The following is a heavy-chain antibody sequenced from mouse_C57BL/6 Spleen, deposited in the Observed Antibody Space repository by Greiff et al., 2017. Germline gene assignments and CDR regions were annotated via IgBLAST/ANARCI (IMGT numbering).Heavy chain of an antibody. V-gene: IGHV5-4*01. CDR1: GFTFSSYA. CDR2: ISDGGSYT. CDR3: ARDRGERYFDY. Sequence: EVKLVESGGGLVKPGGSLNLSCAASGFTFSSYALSWVRQTPEKRLEWVATISDGGSYTYYPDNVKGRFTISRDNAKNNLYLQMSHLKSEDTAMYYCARDRGERYFDYWGQGTTLTVSS. D-gene: IGHD3-3*01. J-gene: IGHJ2*01.